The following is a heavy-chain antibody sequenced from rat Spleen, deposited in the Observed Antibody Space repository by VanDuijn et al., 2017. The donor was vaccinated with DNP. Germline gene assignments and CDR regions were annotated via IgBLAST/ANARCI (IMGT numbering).Heavy chain of an antibody. CDR1: GYSITSHY. CDR2: ISYSGRT. V-gene: IGHV3-1*01. CDR3: ARWVWYFDY. J-gene: IGHJ2*01. Sequence: EVQLQESGPGLVKPSQSLSLTCSVTGYSITSHYWGWIRKFPGNKMEWIGHISYSGRTTYNPSLKSRISITRDTSKNQFFLHLNSVTTDDTATYYCARWVWYFDYWGQGVIVTVSS.